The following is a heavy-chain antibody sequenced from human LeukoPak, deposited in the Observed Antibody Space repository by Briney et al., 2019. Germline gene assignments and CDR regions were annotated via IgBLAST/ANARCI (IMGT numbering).Heavy chain of an antibody. D-gene: IGHD6-19*01. Sequence: SETLSLTCTVSGGSISSSSYYWGWIRQPPGKGLEWIGGIYYSGSTYYNPSLKSRVAISVDTSKNQFSLKLSSVTAADTAVYYCARGSAVAGMDVWGKGTTVTVSS. CDR2: IYYSGST. CDR3: ARGSAVAGMDV. V-gene: IGHV4-39*07. CDR1: GGSISSSSYY. J-gene: IGHJ6*04.